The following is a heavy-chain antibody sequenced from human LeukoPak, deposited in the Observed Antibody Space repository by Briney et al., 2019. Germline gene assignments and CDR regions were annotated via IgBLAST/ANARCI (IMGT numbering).Heavy chain of an antibody. V-gene: IGHV3-9*01. CDR2: ITRNSGNI. CDR1: GFTFDDYA. D-gene: IGHD6-19*01. J-gene: IGHJ1*01. Sequence: PGRSLRLSCTASGFTFDDYAVHWVRQVPGKGPEWVSGITRNSGNIAYADSVKGRFTISRDNAKNSLSLQMNSLRPEDTAFYYCVKDASSSGWYFENWGQGTLVTVSS. CDR3: VKDASSSGWYFEN.